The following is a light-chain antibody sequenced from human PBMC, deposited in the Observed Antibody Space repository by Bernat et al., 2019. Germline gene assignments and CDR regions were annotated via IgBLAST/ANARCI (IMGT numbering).Light chain of an antibody. Sequence: DIQMTQSPSSLSASVGDRVTITCRASQYISTYLNWYQQTPGKAPRLLIYGASRLQSGVPSRFSGSGSGTDFTLTISGLQLEDFAIYYCQESYTTPMYTFGKGTRLEIK. V-gene: IGKV1-39*01. CDR3: QESYTTPMYT. J-gene: IGKJ2*01. CDR2: GAS. CDR1: QYISTY.